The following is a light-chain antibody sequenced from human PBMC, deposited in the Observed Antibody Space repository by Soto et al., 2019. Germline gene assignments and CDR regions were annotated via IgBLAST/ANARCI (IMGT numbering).Light chain of an antibody. CDR3: HQYNNLPPIT. V-gene: IGKV3-15*01. CDR2: AAS. CDR1: QSVSGN. Sequence: EIVMTQSPATLSVSPGERATLSCRASQSVSGNLAWYQQKPGQAPRLLIYAASTRATGIPARFSGSWSGTEFTLNIISLQSEDVAVYYCHQYNNLPPITFGPGTTVDIK. J-gene: IGKJ3*01.